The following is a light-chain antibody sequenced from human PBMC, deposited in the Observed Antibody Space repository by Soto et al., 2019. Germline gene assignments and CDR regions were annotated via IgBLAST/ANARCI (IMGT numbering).Light chain of an antibody. CDR2: GSS. J-gene: IGKJ1*01. V-gene: IGKV3-20*01. CDR3: QQYGSSPT. CDR1: QSTNY. Sequence: EVVLTQSPVTLSLSPWEKASLYCRASQSTNYLTWYQQKPGQAPRLLIYGSSTRAPGTPDRFSGSGSGTDFTLTISRLEPEDFAVYYCQQYGSSPTFGQGTKVDI.